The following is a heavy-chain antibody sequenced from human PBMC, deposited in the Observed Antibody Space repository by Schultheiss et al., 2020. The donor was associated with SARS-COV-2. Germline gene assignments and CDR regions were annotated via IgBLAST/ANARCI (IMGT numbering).Heavy chain of an antibody. D-gene: IGHD6-13*01. CDR3: AKDLLAAAGHYYYYGMDV. CDR1: GFTFSSYG. J-gene: IGHJ6*02. Sequence: GGSLRLSCAASGFTFSSYGMHWVRQAPGKGLEWVAVIWYDGSNKYYADSVKGRFTISRDNAKNSLYLQMNSLRAEDTALYYCAKDLLAAAGHYYYYGMDVWGQGTTVTVSS. CDR2: IWYDGSNK. V-gene: IGHV3-33*03.